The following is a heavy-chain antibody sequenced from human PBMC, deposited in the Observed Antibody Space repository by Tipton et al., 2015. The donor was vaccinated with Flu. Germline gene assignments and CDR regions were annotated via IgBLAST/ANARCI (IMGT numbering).Heavy chain of an antibody. D-gene: IGHD4-17*01. CDR2: INHSGST. J-gene: IGHJ4*02. CDR3: ARRGDYATFDY. Sequence: TLSLTCAVYGGSFSGYYWSWIRQPPGKGLEWIGEINHSGSTNYNPSLKSRVTISVDTSKNQFSLKLSSVTAADTAVYYCARRGDYATFDYWGQGTLVTVSS. CDR1: GGSFSGYY. V-gene: IGHV4-34*01.